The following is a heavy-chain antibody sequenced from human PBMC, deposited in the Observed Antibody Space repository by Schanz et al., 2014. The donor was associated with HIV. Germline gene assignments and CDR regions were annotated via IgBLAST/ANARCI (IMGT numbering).Heavy chain of an antibody. CDR2: IIPIFGTT. D-gene: IGHD3-9*01. CDR1: GGTFTNYA. CDR3: ARGDILTGLYPYYFDS. Sequence: QVQLVQSGAEVKKPGSSVMVSCKTSGGTFTNYAISWVRQAPGQGLQWMGGIIPIFGTTNYAQKFQGRVTITADQSTTTVYMYLSSLRSDDTAVYYCARGDILTGLYPYYFDSWGQGTLVTVSS. J-gene: IGHJ4*02. V-gene: IGHV1-69*12.